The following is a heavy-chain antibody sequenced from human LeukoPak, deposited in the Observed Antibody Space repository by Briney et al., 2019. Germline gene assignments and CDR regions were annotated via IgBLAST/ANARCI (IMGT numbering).Heavy chain of an antibody. Sequence: SETLSLTCTVSGGSISSYYWSWIRQPPGKGLEWIGNIYTSGSTNYNPSLRGRVTMSVDTSKNQISLQLSSVTAADTAVYYCAKISWDGRGTFDWGRGTLVTVSS. CDR2: IYTSGST. CDR1: GGSISSYY. CDR3: AKISWDGRGTFD. D-gene: IGHD1/OR15-1a*01. J-gene: IGHJ4*02. V-gene: IGHV4-4*09.